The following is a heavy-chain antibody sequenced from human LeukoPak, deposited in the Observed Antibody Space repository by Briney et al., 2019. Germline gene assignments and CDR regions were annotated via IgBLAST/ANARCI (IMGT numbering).Heavy chain of an antibody. CDR3: ARGQPYGDYNWFDL. Sequence: ASVTVSCKASGYTFTGYFMHWVRQAPGQGLEWMGRINSNTGGSTYAQKFQGRVTMTRDTSITTAHVELSRLKSDDTAVYYCARGQPYGDYNWFDLWGQGALVTVSS. J-gene: IGHJ5*02. D-gene: IGHD4-17*01. V-gene: IGHV1-2*06. CDR1: GYTFTGYF. CDR2: INSNTGGS.